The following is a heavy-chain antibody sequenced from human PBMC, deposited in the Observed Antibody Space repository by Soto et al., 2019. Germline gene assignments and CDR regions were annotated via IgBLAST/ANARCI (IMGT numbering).Heavy chain of an antibody. CDR2: IYYSGST. CDR1: GGSMSSYY. J-gene: IGHJ4*02. CDR3: ARRWGGALDY. Sequence: QVQLQESGPGLVKPSETLSLTCTVSGGSMSSYYWSWIRQPPGKGLEWIGYIYYSGSTNYNPSLKSRGTISVDTSKNQCSLKLNSVTAADTAVYYCARRWGGALDYWGQGTLVTVSS. D-gene: IGHD3-16*01. V-gene: IGHV4-59*08.